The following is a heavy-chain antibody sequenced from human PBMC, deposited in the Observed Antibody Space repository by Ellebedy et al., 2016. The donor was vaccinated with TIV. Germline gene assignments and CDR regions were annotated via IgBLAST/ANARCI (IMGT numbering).Heavy chain of an antibody. V-gene: IGHV3-23*01. CDR2: ISHTGSRT. CDR1: GFTFSSYA. Sequence: GESLKISCAASGFTFSSYAMSWVRQAPGKGLEWVSTISHTGSRTYYADYVEGRFTISRDNSKKTLYLQLNSLRAEDTAIYYCAKGRGGGSDSSAPRYYFDYWGLGTLVTVSS. J-gene: IGHJ4*02. CDR3: AKGRGGGSDSSAPRYYFDY. D-gene: IGHD3-22*01.